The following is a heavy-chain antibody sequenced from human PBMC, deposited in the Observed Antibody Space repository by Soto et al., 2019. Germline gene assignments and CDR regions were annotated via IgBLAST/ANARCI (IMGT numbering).Heavy chain of an antibody. CDR3: AKEMGSSGWYQAEYFQH. V-gene: IGHV3-30*18. Sequence: GGSLRLSCAASGFTFSSYGMHWVRQAPGKGLEWVAVISYDGSNKYYADSVKGRFTISRDNSKNTLYLQMNSLRAEDTAVYYCAKEMGSSGWYQAEYFQHWGQGTLVTVSS. J-gene: IGHJ1*01. CDR2: ISYDGSNK. D-gene: IGHD6-19*01. CDR1: GFTFSSYG.